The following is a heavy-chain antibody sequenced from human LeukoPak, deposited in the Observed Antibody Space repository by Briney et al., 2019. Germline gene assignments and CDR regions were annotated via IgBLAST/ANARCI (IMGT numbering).Heavy chain of an antibody. CDR2: IKQDGSEK. V-gene: IGHV3-7*01. CDR1: GFTFSRYW. CDR3: ATHCSSVSCSLATFDI. Sequence: GGSLRLSCAASGFTFSRYWMSWVRKAPGKGPELVANIKQDGSEKYYVDSVRGRFTISRDNARTSLYLQMNSLRAEDTAVYYCATHCSSVSCSLATFDIWGQGTMVTVSS. J-gene: IGHJ3*02. D-gene: IGHD2-2*01.